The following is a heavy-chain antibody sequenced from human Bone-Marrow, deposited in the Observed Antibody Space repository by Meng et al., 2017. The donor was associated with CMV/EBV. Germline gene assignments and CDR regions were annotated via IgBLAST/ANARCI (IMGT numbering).Heavy chain of an antibody. Sequence: SVKVSCKASGGTFSSYAISWVRQAPGQGLEWMGGIIPIFGTANYAQKFQGRVTITTDESTSTAYMELSSLRSEDTAVYYCARGKSITMIVPRGPYYFDYWGQGTLVTVSS. V-gene: IGHV1-69*05. D-gene: IGHD3-22*01. CDR1: GGTFSSYA. CDR3: ARGKSITMIVPRGPYYFDY. CDR2: IIPIFGTA. J-gene: IGHJ4*02.